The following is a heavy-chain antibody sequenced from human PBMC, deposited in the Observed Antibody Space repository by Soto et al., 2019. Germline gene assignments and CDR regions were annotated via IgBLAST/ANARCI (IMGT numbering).Heavy chain of an antibody. CDR3: ARDRYSGRRDAFDI. CDR1: GYTFTSYG. CDR2: ISAYNGNT. V-gene: IGHV1-18*04. J-gene: IGHJ3*02. D-gene: IGHD1-26*01. Sequence: GASVKVSCKASGYTFTSYGISWVRQAPGQGLEWMGWISAYNGNTNYAQKIQGRVTMTTXTXXXXAXMXLXXXXSDXTAVYYCARDRYSGRRDAFDIWGQGTMVTVSS.